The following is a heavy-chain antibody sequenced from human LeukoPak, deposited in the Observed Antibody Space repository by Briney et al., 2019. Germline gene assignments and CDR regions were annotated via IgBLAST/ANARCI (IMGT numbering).Heavy chain of an antibody. CDR3: AKGRPMLYDSSGSDAFDI. D-gene: IGHD3-22*01. V-gene: IGHV3-30*02. CDR2: IRYDGSNK. J-gene: IGHJ3*02. CDR1: GFTFSSYG. Sequence: GGSLRLSCAASGFTFSSYGMHRVRQAPGKGLEWVAFIRYDGSNKYYADSVKGRFTISRDNSKNTLYLQMNSLRAEDTAVYYCAKGRPMLYDSSGSDAFDIWGQGTMVTVSS.